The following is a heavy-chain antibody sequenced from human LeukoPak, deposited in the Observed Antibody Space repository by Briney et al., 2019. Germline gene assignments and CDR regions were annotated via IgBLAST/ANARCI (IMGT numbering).Heavy chain of an antibody. J-gene: IGHJ4*02. CDR1: GFTFSSYW. CDR2: ITGDGSST. D-gene: IGHD5-12*01. V-gene: IGHV3-74*01. CDR3: ARDRGYVPDY. Sequence: GGSLRLSCAASGFTFSSYWMHWVRQAPGKGLVWVSRITGDGSSTTYADSVKGRFTISRDNAKNTLYLQMNSLRAEDTAAYYCARDRGYVPDYWGQGTLVTVPS.